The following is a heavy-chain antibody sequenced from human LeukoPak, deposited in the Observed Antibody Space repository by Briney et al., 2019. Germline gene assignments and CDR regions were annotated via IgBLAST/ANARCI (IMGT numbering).Heavy chain of an antibody. CDR3: ARAPSEIGGYYPEYFRH. D-gene: IGHD3-22*01. CDR2: IKSDGST. V-gene: IGHV3-74*01. Sequence: GGTLRLSCAASGFTFSSYWMNWLRQIPGKGLMWVSRIKSDGSTNYADSVKGRFIISRDNAKNTLSLQMNSLRAEDTGVYYCARAPSEIGGYYPEYFRHWGQGTLVTVSS. CDR1: GFTFSSYW. J-gene: IGHJ1*01.